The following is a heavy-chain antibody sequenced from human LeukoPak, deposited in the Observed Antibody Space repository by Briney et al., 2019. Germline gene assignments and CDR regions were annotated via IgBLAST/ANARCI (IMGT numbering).Heavy chain of an antibody. Sequence: GSVKVSCKASGYTFTSYDINWVRQATGQGLEWMGWMNPNSGDTGYAQKFQGRVTITADESTSTAYMELSSLRSEDTAVYYCARDIHCSSTSCDDYWGQGTLVTVSS. J-gene: IGHJ4*02. D-gene: IGHD2-2*01. V-gene: IGHV1-8*03. CDR3: ARDIHCSSTSCDDY. CDR1: GYTFTSYD. CDR2: MNPNSGDT.